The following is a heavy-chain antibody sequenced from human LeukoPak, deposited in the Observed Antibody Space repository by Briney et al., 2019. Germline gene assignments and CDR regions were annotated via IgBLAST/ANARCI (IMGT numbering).Heavy chain of an antibody. CDR2: ISSSSSYI. J-gene: IGHJ4*02. Sequence: GGSLRLSCAASGFTFGSYSMNWVCQAPGKGLEWVSSISSSSSYIYYADSVVGRFTISRDNAKNSLYLQMNSLRAEDTALYYCARGQFGVDWGQGTLVTVSS. CDR3: ARGQFGVD. D-gene: IGHD3-10*01. V-gene: IGHV3-21*01. CDR1: GFTFGSYS.